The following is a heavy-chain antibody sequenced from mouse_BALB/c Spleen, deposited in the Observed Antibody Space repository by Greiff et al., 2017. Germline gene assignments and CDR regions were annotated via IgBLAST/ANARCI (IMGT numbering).Heavy chain of an antibody. CDR3: ARYSYGNHRGYAMDY. CDR1: GYTFTSYW. V-gene: IGHV1-7*01. J-gene: IGHJ4*01. CDR2: INPSTGYT. Sequence: QVQLKESGAELAKPGASVKMSCKASGYTFTSYWMHWVKQRPGQGLEWIGYINPSTGYTEYNQKFKDKATLTADKSSSTAYMQLSSLTSEDSAVYYCARYSYGNHRGYAMDYWGQGTSVTVSS. D-gene: IGHD2-1*01.